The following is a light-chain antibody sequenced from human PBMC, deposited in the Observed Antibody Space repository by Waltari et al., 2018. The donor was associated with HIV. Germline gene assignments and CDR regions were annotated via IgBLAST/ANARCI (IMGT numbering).Light chain of an antibody. J-gene: IGLJ2*01. CDR3: ASWDDSLNVML. Sequence: QSVLTQPPSAPGTPGQRVTISCSGGASNIGSNSVSWYQQVPGTAPNLLIYSNHQRPSGVPERYSGSKSCTSASLAIYGLQSEDEADYYCASWDDSLNVMLFGGGTKLTV. V-gene: IGLV1-44*01. CDR1: ASNIGSNS. CDR2: SNH.